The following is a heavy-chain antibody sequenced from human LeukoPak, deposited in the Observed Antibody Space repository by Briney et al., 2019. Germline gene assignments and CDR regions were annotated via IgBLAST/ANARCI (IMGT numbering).Heavy chain of an antibody. J-gene: IGHJ5*02. D-gene: IGHD3-10*01. Sequence: SQTLSLTCTVSGGSISSGGYYWSWIRQHPRKGLEWIGEINHSGSTNYNPSLKSRVTISVDTSKNQFSLKLSSVSAVDTAVYYCARKSRSLWFGELYTPNWFDPWGQGTLVTVSS. CDR2: INHSGST. CDR3: ARKSRSLWFGELYTPNWFDP. CDR1: GGSISSGGYY. V-gene: IGHV4-31*03.